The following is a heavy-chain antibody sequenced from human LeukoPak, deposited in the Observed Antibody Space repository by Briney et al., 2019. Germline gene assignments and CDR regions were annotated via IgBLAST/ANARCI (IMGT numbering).Heavy chain of an antibody. J-gene: IGHJ6*02. V-gene: IGHV3-23*01. D-gene: IGHD2-21*02. CDR2: ISGSGGST. CDR3: TTCSHGDCSLPNQYYYYGMDV. Sequence: GGSLRLSCAASGFTFSSYAMSWVRQAPGKGLEWVSAISGSGGSTYYADSVKGRFTISRDNSKNTLYLQMNSLKTEDTAVYYCTTCSHGDCSLPNQYYYYGMDVWGQGTTVTVSS. CDR1: GFTFSSYA.